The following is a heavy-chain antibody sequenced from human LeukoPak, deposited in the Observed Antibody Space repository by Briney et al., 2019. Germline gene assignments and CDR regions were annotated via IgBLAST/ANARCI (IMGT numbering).Heavy chain of an antibody. CDR3: ARGTPSSSGWLYYGMDV. D-gene: IGHD6-19*01. CDR1: GFTFSSYA. J-gene: IGHJ6*02. Sequence: GGSLRLSCAASGFTFSSYAMHWVRQDPGKGLEWVAVISYDGSNKYYADSVKGRFTISRDNSKNTLYLQMNSLRAEDTAVYYCARGTPSSSGWLYYGMDVWGQGTTVTVSS. CDR2: ISYDGSNK. V-gene: IGHV3-30-3*01.